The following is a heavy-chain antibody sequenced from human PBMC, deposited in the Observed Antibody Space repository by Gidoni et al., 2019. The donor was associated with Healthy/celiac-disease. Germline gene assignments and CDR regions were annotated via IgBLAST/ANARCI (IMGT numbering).Heavy chain of an antibody. CDR2: ISYDGSNK. J-gene: IGHJ6*03. CDR1: GFTFSSYG. D-gene: IGHD2-2*01. CDR3: AKEDIVVVPAAVGYYYYMDV. V-gene: IGHV3-30*18. Sequence: AASGFTFSSYGMHWVRQAPGKGLEWVAVISYDGSNKYYADSVKGRFTISRDNSKNTLYLQMNSLRAEDTAVYYCAKEDIVVVPAAVGYYYYMDVWGKGTTVTVSS.